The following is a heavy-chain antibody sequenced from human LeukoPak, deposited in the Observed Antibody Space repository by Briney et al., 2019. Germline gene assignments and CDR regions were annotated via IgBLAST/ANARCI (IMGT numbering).Heavy chain of an antibody. J-gene: IGHJ4*02. V-gene: IGHV3-9*01. CDR1: GFTFDDSA. CDR3: ARGYSSGWSPFDY. Sequence: GRSLRLSCAASGFTFDDSAMHWVRQAPGKGLEWVSGINWDSGSIGYADSVKGRFTISRDNAKNSLYVQMNSLRAEDTALYYCARGYSSGWSPFDYWGQGILVTASS. CDR2: INWDSGSI. D-gene: IGHD6-19*01.